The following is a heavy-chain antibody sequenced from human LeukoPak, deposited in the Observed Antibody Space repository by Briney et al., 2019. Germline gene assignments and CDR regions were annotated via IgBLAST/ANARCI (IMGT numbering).Heavy chain of an antibody. CDR2: ISWNSGSI. D-gene: IGHD1-26*01. CDR3: AKDLLGAGAFDY. V-gene: IGHV3-9*01. J-gene: IGHJ4*02. Sequence: GGSLRLSCAASGFSFDDYAMHWVRQAPGKGLEWVAGISWNSGSIGYADSVKGRFTISRDNAKNSLYLQMNSLRAEDTALYYCAKDLLGAGAFDYWGQGTLVTVSS. CDR1: GFSFDDYA.